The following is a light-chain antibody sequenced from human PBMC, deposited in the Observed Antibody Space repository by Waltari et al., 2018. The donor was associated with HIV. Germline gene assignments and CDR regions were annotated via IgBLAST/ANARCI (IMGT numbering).Light chain of an antibody. CDR2: RNN. V-gene: IGLV1-47*01. CDR3: AAWDDSLSGWV. J-gene: IGLJ3*02. CDR1: SSNIGSNY. Sequence: QSVLTQPPSASGTPGQRVTISCSGSSSNIGSNYVYWYQQLPGTAPKLLIYRNNQRPSGCPDRFSCSKSGTSASLAISGLRSEDEADYYCAAWDDSLSGWVFGGGTKLTVL.